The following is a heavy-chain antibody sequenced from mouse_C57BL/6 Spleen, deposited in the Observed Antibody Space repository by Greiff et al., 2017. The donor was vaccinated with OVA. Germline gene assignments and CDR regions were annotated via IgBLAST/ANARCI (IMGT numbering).Heavy chain of an antibody. CDR1: GFTFSDYY. CDR3: ARDRGLGKYYYAMDY. V-gene: IGHV5-16*01. D-gene: IGHD2-14*01. CDR2: INYDGSST. J-gene: IGHJ4*01. Sequence: EVMLVESEGGLVQPGSSMKLSCTASGFTFSDYYMAWVRQVPEKGLEWVANINYDGSSTYYLDSLKSRFIISRDNAKNILYLQMSSLKSEDTATYYCARDRGLGKYYYAMDYWGQGTSVTVSS.